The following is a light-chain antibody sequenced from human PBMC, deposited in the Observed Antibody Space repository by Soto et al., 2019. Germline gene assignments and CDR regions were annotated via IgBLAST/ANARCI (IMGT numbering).Light chain of an antibody. V-gene: IGKV3-15*01. Sequence: EIVLTQSPATLSVSPGERATLSCRASQSVTSNLAWYQQKPGQAPRLLISGASTRATGIPARFSGSGSGTEFTLTISSLQYEDFAVYYCQQYNNWPRWTFGQGTKVEIK. CDR1: QSVTSN. CDR2: GAS. J-gene: IGKJ1*01. CDR3: QQYNNWPRWT.